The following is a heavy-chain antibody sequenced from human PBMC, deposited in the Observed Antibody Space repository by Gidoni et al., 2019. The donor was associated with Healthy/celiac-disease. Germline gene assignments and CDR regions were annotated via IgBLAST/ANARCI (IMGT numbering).Heavy chain of an antibody. D-gene: IGHD1-26*01. CDR1: GGSISSYY. CDR2: IYYSGST. V-gene: IGHV4-59*01. J-gene: IGHJ4*02. CDR3: ARDTGEFDY. Sequence: QVQLQESGPGLVTPSETLSLTCTVSGGSISSYYWSWIRQPPGKGLEWIGYIYYSGSTNYNPSLKSRVTISVDTSKNQFSLKLSSVTAADTAVYYCARDTGEFDYWGQGTLVTVSS.